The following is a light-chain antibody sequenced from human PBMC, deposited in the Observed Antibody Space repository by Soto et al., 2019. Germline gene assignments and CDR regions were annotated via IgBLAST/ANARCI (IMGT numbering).Light chain of an antibody. CDR1: SSDVGGYNY. CDR3: AAWDDSLNGRV. CDR2: YDN. J-gene: IGLJ1*01. V-gene: IGLV2-14*01. Sequence: QSVLTQPASVSGPPGQSITISCTGTSSDVGGYNYVSWYQQHPGKAPKLLIYYDNLRPSGVPDRISGSKSGTSASLAISGLQSDDEADYYCAAWDDSLNGRVFGTGTKLTVL.